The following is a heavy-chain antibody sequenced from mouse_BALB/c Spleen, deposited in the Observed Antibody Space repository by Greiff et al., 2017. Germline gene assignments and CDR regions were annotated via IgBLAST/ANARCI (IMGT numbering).Heavy chain of an antibody. CDR1: GYTFTDYA. CDR2: ISTYYGDA. J-gene: IGHJ3*01. Sequence: QVHVKQSGAELVRPGVSVKISCKGSGYTFTDYAMHWVKQSHAKSLEWIGVISTYYGDASYNQKFKGKATMTVDKSSSTAYMELRSLTSEDSAVYYCADGNYEWFAYWGQGTLVTVSA. D-gene: IGHD2-1*01. CDR3: ADGNYEWFAY. V-gene: IGHV1S137*01.